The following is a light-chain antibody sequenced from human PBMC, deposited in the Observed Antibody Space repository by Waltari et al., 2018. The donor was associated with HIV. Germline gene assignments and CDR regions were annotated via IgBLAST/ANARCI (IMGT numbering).Light chain of an antibody. CDR2: EGS. CDR3: CSYAGSSTLEV. CDR1: SSDVGSYNL. V-gene: IGLV2-23*01. Sequence: QSALTQPASVSGSPGQSITIPCTGTSSDVGSYNLVSWYQQHPGKAPKLMIYEGSKRPSGFSNRFSGSKSGNTASLTISGLQAEDEADYYCCSYAGSSTLEVFGGGTKLTVL. J-gene: IGLJ2*01.